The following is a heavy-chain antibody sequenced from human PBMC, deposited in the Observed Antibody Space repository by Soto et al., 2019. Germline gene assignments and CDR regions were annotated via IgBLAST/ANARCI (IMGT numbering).Heavy chain of an antibody. V-gene: IGHV3-21*06. Sequence: EVQLVESGGGLVKPGGSVRLSCEASGFTFTSDSMTWVRQAPGKGLEWVSSISSHGRDIFYADSVKGRFTISRDNAKDSLHLQMNSLRPEDTGVYYCAKDAGSTEYFFASWGQGTLVSVSS. CDR2: ISSHGRDI. J-gene: IGHJ4*02. CDR1: GFTFTSDS. CDR3: AKDAGSTEYFFAS.